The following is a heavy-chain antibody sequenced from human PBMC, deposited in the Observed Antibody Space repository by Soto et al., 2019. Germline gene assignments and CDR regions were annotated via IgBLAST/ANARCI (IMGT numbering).Heavy chain of an antibody. D-gene: IGHD3-22*01. J-gene: IGHJ4*02. CDR1: GFTFSSYS. Sequence: EVQLVESGGGLVKPGGSLRLSCAASGFTFSSYSMNWVRQAPGKGLEWVSSISSSSSYIYYADSVKGRFTISRDNAKNSLYLQMNSLRAEDTAVYYCASRSRDDSSGYYGNGGYWGQGTLVTVSS. CDR3: ASRSRDDSSGYYGNGGY. V-gene: IGHV3-21*01. CDR2: ISSSSSYI.